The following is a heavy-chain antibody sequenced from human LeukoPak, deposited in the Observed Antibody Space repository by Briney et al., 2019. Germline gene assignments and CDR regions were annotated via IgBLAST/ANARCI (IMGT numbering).Heavy chain of an antibody. V-gene: IGHV3-23*01. D-gene: IGHD3-22*01. CDR2: ITGSGERT. Sequence: SGGSLRLSCAASGFTFRTFVMSWVRQAPGKGLEWVSAITGSGERTHYTDSVKGRFTISRDNYKNTLYLQLNGLRAEDAAIYYCAKDRYDRSGYDYWGQGTLVTVSS. J-gene: IGHJ4*02. CDR3: AKDRYDRSGYDY. CDR1: GFTFRTFV.